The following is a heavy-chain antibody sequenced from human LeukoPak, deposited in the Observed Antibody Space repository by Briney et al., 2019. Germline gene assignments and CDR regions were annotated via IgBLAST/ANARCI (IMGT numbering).Heavy chain of an antibody. V-gene: IGHV3-23*01. D-gene: IGHD4-17*01. CDR2: VGGGGGNI. CDR3: AKDPNGDYVGAFDF. Sequence: GGSLRLSCVGSGFSFSNYAMVWVRQAPGKGLEWVSAVGGGGGNIHYAESVKGRFTISGDNSKNTLFLQMNSLRVDDTAIYYCAKDPNGDYVGAFDFWGRGTMVSVSS. CDR1: GFSFSNYA. J-gene: IGHJ3*01.